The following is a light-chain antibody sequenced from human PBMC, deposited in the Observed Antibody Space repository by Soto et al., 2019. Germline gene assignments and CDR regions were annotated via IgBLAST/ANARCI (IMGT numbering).Light chain of an antibody. CDR3: VLYMGSVV. CDR2: STN. Sequence: QTVVTQEPSFSVSPGGTVTLTCGLSSGSVSTSYYRSWYQRTPGQAPRTLIYSTNTRSSGVPDRFSGSILGNKAALTITGAQADDESDYYCVLYMGSVVFGGGTKLTVL. CDR1: SGSVSTSYY. V-gene: IGLV8-61*01. J-gene: IGLJ2*01.